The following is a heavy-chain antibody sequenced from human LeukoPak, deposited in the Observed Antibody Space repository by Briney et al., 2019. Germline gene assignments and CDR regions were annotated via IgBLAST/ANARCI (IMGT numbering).Heavy chain of an antibody. CDR3: AKLSITGTNNRGNYFDY. J-gene: IGHJ4*02. CDR2: IYHSGST. CDR1: GGSISSSNW. Sequence: PSGTLSLTCAVSGGSISSSNWWSWVRQPPGKGLEWIGEIYHSGSTNYNPSLKSRVTISVDTSKNQFSLKLSSVTAADTAVYYCAKLSITGTNNRGNYFDYWGQGTLVTVSS. D-gene: IGHD1/OR15-1a*01. V-gene: IGHV4-4*02.